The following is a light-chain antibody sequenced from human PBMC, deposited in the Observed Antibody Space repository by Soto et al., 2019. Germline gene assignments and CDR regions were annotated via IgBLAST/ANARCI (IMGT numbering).Light chain of an antibody. V-gene: IGKV1-39*01. Sequence: DIQMTQSPSSLSASVGYRVTITCRASQSISSYLNWYQHKPGKAPNLLIRAASSLQSGVPSRFSGSGSGTDFTLTISSLQPEDVATYYCQQSYTTPTFGQGTKVDI. CDR1: QSISSY. J-gene: IGKJ1*01. CDR3: QQSYTTPT. CDR2: AAS.